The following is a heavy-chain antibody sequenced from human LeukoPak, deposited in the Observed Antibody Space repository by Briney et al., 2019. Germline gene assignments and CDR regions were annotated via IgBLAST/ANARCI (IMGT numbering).Heavy chain of an antibody. CDR2: MNPNSGNT. D-gene: IGHD1-26*01. J-gene: IGHJ4*02. V-gene: IGHV1-8*01. Sequence: ASVKVSCKASGYTFTSYDINWVRPATGQGLEWMGWMNPNSGNTGFAQKFQGRVTMTRNTSISTAYMELSSLTSEDTAVYYCARTLEWEVLGDYWGQGTLVTVSS. CDR3: ARTLEWEVLGDY. CDR1: GYTFTSYD.